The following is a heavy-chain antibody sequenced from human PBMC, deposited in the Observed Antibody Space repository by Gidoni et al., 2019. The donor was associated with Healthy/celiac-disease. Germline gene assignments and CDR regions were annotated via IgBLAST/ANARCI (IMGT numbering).Heavy chain of an antibody. J-gene: IGHJ4*02. V-gene: IGHV3-30*18. Sequence: QVQLGVSGGGVVQLGRSLRLSCAAYGFTFSSYGMHLVRQAPGKGLGVVAVISYDGSNKYYADSVKGRLTISRDNYKNTLYLQMNSLRAEDTAVYYCAKDAESVVVVAALDYWGQGTLVTVSS. D-gene: IGHD2-15*01. CDR2: ISYDGSNK. CDR1: GFTFSSYG. CDR3: AKDAESVVVVAALDY.